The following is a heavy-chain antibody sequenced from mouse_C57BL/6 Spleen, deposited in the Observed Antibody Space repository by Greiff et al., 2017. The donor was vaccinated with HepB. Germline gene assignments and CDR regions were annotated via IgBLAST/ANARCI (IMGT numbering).Heavy chain of an antibody. CDR3: ARPYDGSYYYAMDY. V-gene: IGHV5-17*01. D-gene: IGHD2-3*01. CDR1: GFTFSDYG. Sequence: DVQLQESGGGLVKPGGSLKLSCAASGFTFSDYGMHWVRQAPEKGLEWVAYISSGGSTIYYADTVKGRFTISRDNATNTLFLQMTSLRSEDTAMYYCARPYDGSYYYAMDYWGQGTSVTVSS. J-gene: IGHJ4*01. CDR2: ISSGGSTI.